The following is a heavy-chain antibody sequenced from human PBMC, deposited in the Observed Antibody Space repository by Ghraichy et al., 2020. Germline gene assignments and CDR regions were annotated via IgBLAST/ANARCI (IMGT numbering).Heavy chain of an antibody. J-gene: IGHJ2*01. CDR3: AKGKGSGSYVNWSFNI. V-gene: IGHV3-23*01. D-gene: IGHD1-26*01. CDR2: ISGSGGSI. CDR1: GLTFSNFA. Sequence: GESLNISCAVSGLTFSNFAMAWVRQAPGKGLEWVSIISGSGGSIWYADSGKGRFIISRDNSRSTFYLQMNSLRAEDTAVYYCAKGKGSGSYVNWSFNIWGRGTPV.